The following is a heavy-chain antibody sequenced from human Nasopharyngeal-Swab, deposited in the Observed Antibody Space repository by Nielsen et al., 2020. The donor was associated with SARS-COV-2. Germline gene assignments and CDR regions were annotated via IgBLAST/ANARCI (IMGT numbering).Heavy chain of an antibody. CDR2: IYSGGST. J-gene: IGHJ6*02. Sequence: GGSLRLSCAASGFTVSSNYMSWVRQAPGKGLEWVSVIYSGGSTYYADSVKGRFTISRDNSKNTLYLQMNSLRAEDTAVYYCARVPCSSTSCYVGGYGMDVRGQGTTVTVSS. D-gene: IGHD2-2*01. CDR1: GFTVSSNY. CDR3: ARVPCSSTSCYVGGYGMDV. V-gene: IGHV3-53*01.